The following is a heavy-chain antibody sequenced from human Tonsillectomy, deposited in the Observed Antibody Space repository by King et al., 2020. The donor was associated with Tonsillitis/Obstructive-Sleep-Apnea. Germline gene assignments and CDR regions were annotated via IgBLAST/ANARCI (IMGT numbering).Heavy chain of an antibody. CDR1: GFTFSSYS. V-gene: IGHV3-21*01. CDR3: ARDASTSEHFDY. J-gene: IGHJ4*02. D-gene: IGHD2-2*01. Sequence: VQLVESGGGLVKPGGSLRLSCAASGFTFSSYSMNWVRQAPGKGLEWVSSISSSSSYIYYADSVKGRFTISRDNAKNSLYLQMNSLRAEDTAVYYCARDASTSEHFDYWGQGTLVTVPA. CDR2: ISSSSSYI.